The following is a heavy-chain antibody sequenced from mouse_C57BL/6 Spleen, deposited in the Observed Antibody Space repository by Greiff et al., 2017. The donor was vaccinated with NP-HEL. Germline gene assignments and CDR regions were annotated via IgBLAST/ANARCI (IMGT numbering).Heavy chain of an antibody. J-gene: IGHJ4*01. V-gene: IGHV1-85*01. CDR2: IYPRDGST. Sequence: QVQLKESGPELVKPGASVKLSCKASGYTFTSYDINWVKQRPGQGLEWIGWIYPRDGSTKYNEKFKGKATLTVDTSSSTAYMELHSLTSEDSAVYFCAIYYGYDVGYAMDYWGQGTSVTVSS. CDR3: AIYYGYDVGYAMDY. CDR1: GYTFTSYD. D-gene: IGHD2-2*01.